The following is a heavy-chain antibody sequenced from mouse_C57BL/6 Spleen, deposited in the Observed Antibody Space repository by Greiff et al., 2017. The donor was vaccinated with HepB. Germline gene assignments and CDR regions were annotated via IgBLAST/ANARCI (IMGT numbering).Heavy chain of an antibody. D-gene: IGHD2-4*01. Sequence: QVQLQQPGAELVKPGASVKLSCKASGYTFTSYWMHWVKQRPGQGLEWIGMIHPNSGSTNYNEKFKSKATLTVDKSSSTAYMQLSSLTSEDSAVYYCARAAYYDYDAFAYWGQGTLVIVSA. CDR3: ARAAYYDYDAFAY. CDR2: IHPNSGST. V-gene: IGHV1-64*01. J-gene: IGHJ3*01. CDR1: GYTFTSYW.